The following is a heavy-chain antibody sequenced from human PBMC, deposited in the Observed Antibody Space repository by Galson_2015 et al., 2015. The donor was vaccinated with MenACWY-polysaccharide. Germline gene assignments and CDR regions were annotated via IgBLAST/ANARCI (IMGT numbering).Heavy chain of an antibody. V-gene: IGHV4-30-4*01. CDR3: AREVGGLERYFDY. CDR1: SGSISSGDYY. Sequence: TLSLTCTVSSGSISSGDYYWSWIRQPPGKGLEWIGYIYSSGSTSYDPSLKSRVTISMDTSKNQFSLKATSVTAADTAVYFCAREVGGLERYFDYWGQGALVTVSS. J-gene: IGHJ4*02. D-gene: IGHD5-24*01. CDR2: IYSSGST.